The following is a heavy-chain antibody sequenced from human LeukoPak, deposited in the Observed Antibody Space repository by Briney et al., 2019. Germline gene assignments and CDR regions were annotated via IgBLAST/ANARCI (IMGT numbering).Heavy chain of an antibody. CDR3: ARKESPADGDY. CDR2: IIPILGIA. Sequence: GASVKVSCKASGGTFSSYAISWVRQAPGQGLERMGRIIPILGIANYAQKFQGRVTITADKSTSTAYMELSSLRSEDTAVYYCARKESPADGDYWGQGTLVTVSS. V-gene: IGHV1-69*04. CDR1: GGTFSSYA. J-gene: IGHJ4*02.